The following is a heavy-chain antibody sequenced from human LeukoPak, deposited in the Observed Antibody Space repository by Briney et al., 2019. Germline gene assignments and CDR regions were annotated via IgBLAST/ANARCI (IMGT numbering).Heavy chain of an antibody. Sequence: ASVKVSCKASGYSFTSYGITWVRQAPGQGLEWMGWISAYNGNTNYAQKLQGRVAMTTDTSTSTAYMELRSLRSDDTAVYYCARYSSSWCFDYWGQGTLVTVSS. V-gene: IGHV1-18*01. CDR1: GYSFTSYG. J-gene: IGHJ4*02. CDR2: ISAYNGNT. D-gene: IGHD6-13*01. CDR3: ARYSSSWCFDY.